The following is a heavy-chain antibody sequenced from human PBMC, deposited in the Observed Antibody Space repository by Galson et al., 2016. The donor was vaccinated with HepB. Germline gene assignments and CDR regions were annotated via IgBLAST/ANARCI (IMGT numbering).Heavy chain of an antibody. CDR3: AGELWFGDSAYYYQYYGMDV. V-gene: IGHV3-30*03. Sequence: SLRLSCAASGFTFSDYGIHWIRQAPGKGLEWVAVISYDGSNKYYADSVKGRFTFSRDNSKNRLYLQMNSLRAEDTAVYYCAGELWFGDSAYYYQYYGMDVGGQGTTVTVSS. J-gene: IGHJ6*02. CDR2: ISYDGSNK. D-gene: IGHD3-10*01. CDR1: GFTFSDYG.